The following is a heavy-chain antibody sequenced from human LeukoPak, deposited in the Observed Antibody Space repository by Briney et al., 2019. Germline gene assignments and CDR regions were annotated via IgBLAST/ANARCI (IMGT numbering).Heavy chain of an antibody. V-gene: IGHV4-34*01. Sequence: SETLSLTCAVCGGSFSGYYWSWIRQPPGKGLEWIGEINHSGSTNYNPSLKSRVTISVDTSKNQFSLKLSSVTAADTAVYYCARPALLWFGELFGWFDPWGQGTLVTVSS. J-gene: IGHJ5*02. D-gene: IGHD3-10*01. CDR2: INHSGST. CDR1: GGSFSGYY. CDR3: ARPALLWFGELFGWFDP.